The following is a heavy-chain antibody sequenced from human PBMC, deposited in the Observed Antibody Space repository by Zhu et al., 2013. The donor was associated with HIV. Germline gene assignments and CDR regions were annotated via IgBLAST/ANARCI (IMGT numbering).Heavy chain of an antibody. CDR3: ARAVAGTGVRFDY. V-gene: IGHV1-46*01. CDR2: INPRSGST. D-gene: IGHD6-19*01. Sequence: QVQLVQSGAEVKKPGASVKVSCKASGYTFTRFFLHWVRQAPGQGLEWMGVINPRSGSTTYAQKFHGRFTMTRDTSTSTVYMGVSGLTSDDTAIYYCARAVAGTGVRFDYWGQGTLVIVSS. J-gene: IGHJ4*02. CDR1: GYTFTRFF.